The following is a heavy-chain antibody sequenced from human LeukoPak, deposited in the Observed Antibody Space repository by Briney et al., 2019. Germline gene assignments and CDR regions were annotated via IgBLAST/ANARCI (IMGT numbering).Heavy chain of an antibody. D-gene: IGHD3-10*01. V-gene: IGHV4-39*01. CDR2: IYDSGST. J-gene: IGHJ5*02. CDR1: VRSIRSSYHY. CDR3: ARHYGP. Sequence: PSETLSLTCTVAVRSIRSSYHYWGWIRQPPGRGLEWIGSIYDSGSTYYNPSPKSRVTISVDTSKNQFSLKLNSVTAADTAVYYCARHYGPWGQGTLVTVSS.